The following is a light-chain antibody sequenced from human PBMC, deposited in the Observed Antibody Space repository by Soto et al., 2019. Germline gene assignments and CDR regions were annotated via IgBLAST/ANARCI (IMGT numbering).Light chain of an antibody. CDR2: AAS. J-gene: IGKJ3*01. V-gene: IGKV1-8*01. CDR3: QQYYSYPPT. CDR1: QGISSD. Sequence: AIRMTQSPSSFSASTGDRVTITCRASQGISSDLAWYQQGPGKAPKLLIYAASTLQSGVPSRFSGSGSGTDFTLTISCLQSEDFATYYCQQYYSYPPTFGPGTKVDIK.